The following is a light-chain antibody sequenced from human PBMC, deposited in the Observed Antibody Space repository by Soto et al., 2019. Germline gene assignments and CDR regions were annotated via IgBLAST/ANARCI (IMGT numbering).Light chain of an antibody. V-gene: IGLV2-14*01. CDR1: SSDVGGGYNY. J-gene: IGLJ2*01. Sequence: QSVLTQPASVSGSPGQSITISCTGTSSDVGGGYNYVSWYQQHPGKAPKLMIYEVSNRPSGVSNRFSGSKSGNTASLTISGLQAEDEADYYCSSYTSSSTLRIGGGTKVTVL. CDR2: EVS. CDR3: SSYTSSSTLR.